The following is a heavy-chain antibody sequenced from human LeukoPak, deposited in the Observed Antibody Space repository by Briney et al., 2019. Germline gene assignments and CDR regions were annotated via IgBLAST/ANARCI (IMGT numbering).Heavy chain of an antibody. CDR3: AKGVGGYFFDY. Sequence: GGPLRLTCAASGFTFSTYAMSWVRQAPGKGLEWISIISSGGDTYYADSVKGRFTISRDNSKNTLDLQMSSLRAEDTAVYYCAKGVGGYFFDYWGQGTLVTVSS. V-gene: IGHV3-23*01. CDR1: GFTFSTYA. J-gene: IGHJ4*02. D-gene: IGHD2-15*01. CDR2: ISSGGDT.